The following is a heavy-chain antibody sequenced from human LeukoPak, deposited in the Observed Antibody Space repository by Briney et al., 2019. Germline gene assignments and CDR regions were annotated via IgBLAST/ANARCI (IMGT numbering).Heavy chain of an antibody. J-gene: IGHJ4*02. CDR2: INHSGST. V-gene: IGHV4-39*07. CDR3: ARGRAYSSGWYRLDY. Sequence: SETLSLTCTVSGGSISSSSFYWGWIRQPPGKGLEWIGEINHSGSTNYNPSLKSRVTISVDTSKNQFSLKLSSVTAADTAVYYCARGRAYSSGWYRLDYWGQGTLVTVSS. CDR1: GGSISSSSFY. D-gene: IGHD6-19*01.